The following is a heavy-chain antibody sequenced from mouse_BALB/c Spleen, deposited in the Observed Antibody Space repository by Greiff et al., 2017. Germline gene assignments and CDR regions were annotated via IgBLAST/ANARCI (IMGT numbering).Heavy chain of an antibody. CDR3: ATITTATSAMDY. CDR1: GFTFSSYA. V-gene: IGHV5-9-4*01. J-gene: IGHJ4*01. Sequence: EVQRVESGGGLLKPGGSLKLSCAASGFTFSSYAMSWVRQSPEKRLEWVAEISSGGSYTYYPDTVTGRFTISRDNAKNTLYLEMSSLRSEDTAMYYCATITTATSAMDYWGQGTSVTVSS. D-gene: IGHD1-2*01. CDR2: ISSGGSYT.